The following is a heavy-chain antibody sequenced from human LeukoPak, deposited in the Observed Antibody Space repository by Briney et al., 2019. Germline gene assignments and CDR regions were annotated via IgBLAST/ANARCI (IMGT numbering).Heavy chain of an antibody. CDR1: GGSVSSGSYY. V-gene: IGHV4-61*01. CDR3: ASEGITMVRGVTVNWFDP. D-gene: IGHD3-10*01. Sequence: SETLSLTCTVSGGSVSSGSYYWSWIRQPPGKGLEWIGHIYYSGSTNYNPSLKSRVTISVDTSKNQFSLKLSSVTAADTAVYYCASEGITMVRGVTVNWFDPWSQGTLVTVSS. CDR2: IYYSGST. J-gene: IGHJ5*02.